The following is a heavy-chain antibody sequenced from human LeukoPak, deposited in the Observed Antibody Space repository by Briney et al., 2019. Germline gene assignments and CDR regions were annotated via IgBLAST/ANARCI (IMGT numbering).Heavy chain of an antibody. CDR3: AINDFWSGPNYYYYYMDV. J-gene: IGHJ6*03. D-gene: IGHD3-3*01. CDR2: INPNSGGT. CDR1: GYTFTGYY. Sequence: ASVKVSCEASGYTFTGYYMHWVRQAPGQGLEWMGWINPNSGGTNYAQKFQGRVAMTRDTSISTAYMELSRLRSDDTAVYYCAINDFWSGPNYYYYYMDVWGKGTTVTVSS. V-gene: IGHV1-2*02.